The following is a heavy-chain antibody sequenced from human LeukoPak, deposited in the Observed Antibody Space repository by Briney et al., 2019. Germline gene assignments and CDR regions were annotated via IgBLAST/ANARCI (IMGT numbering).Heavy chain of an antibody. J-gene: IGHJ4*02. CDR1: GFTFTNYW. CDR3: ARNRQWLLADY. D-gene: IGHD3-22*01. Sequence: GGSLRLSCAASGFTFTNYWMSWVRQAPGKGLEWVANTKQDETEKHYADSVKGRFTISRDNAQNSLYLQMNSLRAEDTAVDFCARNRQWLLADYWGQGTVVTVSS. V-gene: IGHV3-7*04. CDR2: TKQDETEK.